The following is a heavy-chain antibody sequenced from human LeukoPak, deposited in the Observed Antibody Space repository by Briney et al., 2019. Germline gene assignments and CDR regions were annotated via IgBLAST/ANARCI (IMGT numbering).Heavy chain of an antibody. D-gene: IGHD3-22*01. J-gene: IGHJ4*02. V-gene: IGHV3-48*04. CDR2: ISSSGSTI. CDR1: GFTFSSYA. Sequence: GGSLRLSCAASGFTFSSYAMSWVRQAPGKGLEWVSYISSSGSTIYYADSVKGRFTISRDNAKNSLYLQMNSLRAEDTAVYYCARSLMYYYDSSGLGYWGQGTLVTVSS. CDR3: ARSLMYYYDSSGLGY.